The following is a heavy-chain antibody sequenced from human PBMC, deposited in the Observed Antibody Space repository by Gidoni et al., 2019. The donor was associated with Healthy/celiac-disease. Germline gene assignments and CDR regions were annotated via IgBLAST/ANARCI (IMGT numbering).Heavy chain of an antibody. CDR2: IDPSDSYT. Sequence: EVQLVQSGAEVKKHGESLRISCKGSGYRFTSYWISWVRQMPGKGLEWMGRIDPSDSYTNYSPSFQGHVTIAADKSISTAYLQWSSLKASDTAMYYCARRYSRDYYMDVWGKGTTVTVSS. J-gene: IGHJ6*03. V-gene: IGHV5-10-1*01. CDR3: ARRYSRDYYMDV. D-gene: IGHD5-18*01. CDR1: GYRFTSYW.